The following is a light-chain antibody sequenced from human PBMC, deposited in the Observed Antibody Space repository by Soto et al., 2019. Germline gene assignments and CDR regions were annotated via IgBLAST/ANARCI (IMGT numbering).Light chain of an antibody. CDR1: QDISNY. CDR2: AAS. J-gene: IGKJ1*01. Sequence: DIQMTQSPSSLSASVGDRVTITCRASQDISNYLAWYQQKPGRVPKLLIYAASTLQSGVPSRFSSSGSGTEFTLTISSLQPEDVASYYCQKYNSAPKTFGQGTKVEIK. V-gene: IGKV1-27*01. CDR3: QKYNSAPKT.